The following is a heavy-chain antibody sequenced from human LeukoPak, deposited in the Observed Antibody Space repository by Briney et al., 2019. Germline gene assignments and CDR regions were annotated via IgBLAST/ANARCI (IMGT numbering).Heavy chain of an antibody. D-gene: IGHD3-22*01. J-gene: IGHJ4*02. CDR1: GGSFSGYY. Sequence: SETLSLTCAVYGGSFSGYYWSWIRQPPGKGLEWIGEINHSGSTNYNPSLKSRVTISVDTSKNQFSLKLSSVTAADTAVYYCASVSGYYFWQDRYFDYWGQGTLVTVSS. V-gene: IGHV4-34*01. CDR2: INHSGST. CDR3: ASVSGYYFWQDRYFDY.